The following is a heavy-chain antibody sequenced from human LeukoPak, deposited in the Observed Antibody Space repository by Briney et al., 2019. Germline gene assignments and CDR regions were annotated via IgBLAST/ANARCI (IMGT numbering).Heavy chain of an antibody. CDR3: AIPRIERGYYDTSGYPFDL. V-gene: IGHV4-39*01. CDR2: IYYRGIT. Sequence: SETLSLTCIVSGGSISRSSYYWGWIRQSPGKGLEWIGSIYYRGITYFNPSLKSRVTISVDTPKNQFSLRLSSVTAADTAVYYCAIPRIERGYYDTSGYPFDLWGQGTMVTVSS. CDR1: GGSISRSSYY. J-gene: IGHJ3*01. D-gene: IGHD3-22*01.